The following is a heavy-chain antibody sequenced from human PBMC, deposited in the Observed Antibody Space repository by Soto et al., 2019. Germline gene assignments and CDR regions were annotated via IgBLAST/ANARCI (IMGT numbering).Heavy chain of an antibody. D-gene: IGHD5-12*01. V-gene: IGHV3-33*01. J-gene: IGHJ4*02. CDR1: GFTFSSYG. CDR3: ARDMGYSGYDFRY. Sequence: QVQLVESGGGVVQPGRSLRLSCAASGFTFSSYGMHWVRQAPGKGLEWVAVICYDGSNKYYADSVKGRFTISRDNSKNTLYLQMNSLRAEDTAVYYCARDMGYSGYDFRYWGQGTLVTVSS. CDR2: ICYDGSNK.